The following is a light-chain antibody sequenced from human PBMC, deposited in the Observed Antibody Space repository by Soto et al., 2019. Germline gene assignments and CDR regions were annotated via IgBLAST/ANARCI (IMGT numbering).Light chain of an antibody. CDR3: QQYGSSST. CDR2: GAS. CDR1: QSVSSSY. Sequence: EIVLTESPGTLSLSPWERATLSFRAIQSVSSSYLASYQQKPGQAPRLLIYGASSRATGIPDRFSGSGSGTDFTLTISRLEPEDFAVYYCQQYGSSSTFGQGTRLEIK. V-gene: IGKV3-20*01. J-gene: IGKJ5*01.